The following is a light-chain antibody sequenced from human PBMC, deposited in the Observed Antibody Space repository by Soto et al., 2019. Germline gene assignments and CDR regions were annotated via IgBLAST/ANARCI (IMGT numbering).Light chain of an antibody. J-gene: IGKJ1*01. CDR3: RQTYLSPPT. V-gene: IGKV1-39*01. Sequence: DIQMTQSPSSLSASVGDRVTITCRASQSISNYLNWYQQKPGKAPKLLFSGASSLQSGVPSGFSGSGSGTDFTLTISSLQPEDFATYYCRQTYLSPPTFGQGTKVEIK. CDR1: QSISNY. CDR2: GAS.